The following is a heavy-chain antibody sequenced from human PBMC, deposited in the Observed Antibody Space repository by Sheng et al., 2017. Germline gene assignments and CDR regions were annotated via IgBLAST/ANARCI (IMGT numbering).Heavy chain of an antibody. V-gene: IGHV4-34*01. D-gene: IGHD3-10*01. CDR2: INHSGST. CDR3: ARGRGNYYYYGMDV. CDR1: GGSFSGYY. J-gene: IGHJ6*02. Sequence: QVQLQQWGAGLLKPSETLSLTCAVYGGSFSGYYWSWIRQPPGKGLEWIGEINHSGSTNYNPSLKSRVTISVDTSKNQFSLKLSSVTAADTAVYYCARGRGNYYYYGMDVWGQGTTVTVSS.